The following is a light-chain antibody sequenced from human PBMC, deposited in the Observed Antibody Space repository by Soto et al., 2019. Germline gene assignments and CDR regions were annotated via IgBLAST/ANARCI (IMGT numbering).Light chain of an antibody. V-gene: IGKV3-15*01. CDR3: QQYNNWPRT. CDR1: QSVSSN. J-gene: IGKJ1*01. Sequence: EVVLTQSPGTLSVSPGERATLSCRASQSVSSNLAWYQQKPGQAPRLLIYGASTRATGIPARFSGSGSGTEFTLTISSLQSEDFAVYYCQQYNNWPRTFGQGTMVDI. CDR2: GAS.